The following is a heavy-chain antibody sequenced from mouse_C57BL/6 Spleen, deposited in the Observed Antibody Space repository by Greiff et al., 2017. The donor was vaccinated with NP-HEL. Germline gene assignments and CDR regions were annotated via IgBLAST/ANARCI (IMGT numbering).Heavy chain of an antibody. CDR2: INPNNGGT. Sequence: EVQLQQSGPELVKPGASVKISCKASGYTFTDYYMNWVKQSHGKSLEWIGDINPNNGGTSYNQKFKGKATLTVDKSSSTAYMELRSLTSEDSAVYYCARANGYDSYYFDYWGQGTTLTVSS. CDR1: GYTFTDYY. J-gene: IGHJ2*01. V-gene: IGHV1-26*01. D-gene: IGHD2-2*01. CDR3: ARANGYDSYYFDY.